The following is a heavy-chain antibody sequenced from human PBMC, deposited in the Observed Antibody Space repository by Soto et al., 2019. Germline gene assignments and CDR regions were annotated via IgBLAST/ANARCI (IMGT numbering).Heavy chain of an antibody. CDR2: ISSSGSTI. CDR3: ARDGAPFLKYYYYYGMDV. V-gene: IGHV3-48*03. Sequence: EVQLVESGGGLVQPGGYLRLSCAAYGFTFSSYEMNWVRQAPGKGLEWVSYISSSGSTIYYADSVKGRFTISRDNAKNSLYLQMNSLRAADTAVYYCARDGAPFLKYYYYYGMDVWGRGTTVTVSS. J-gene: IGHJ6*02. CDR1: GFTFSSYE.